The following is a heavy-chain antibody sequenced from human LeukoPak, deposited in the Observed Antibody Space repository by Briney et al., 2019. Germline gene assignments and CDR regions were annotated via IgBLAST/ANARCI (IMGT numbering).Heavy chain of an antibody. CDR1: GFPVSRNY. J-gene: IGHJ4*02. D-gene: IGHD3-10*01. V-gene: IGHV3-53*01. Sequence: GVSLRLLCAASGFPVSRNYMSWVRQSPGRGLEWVSFIYSGGSTYYADSVKDRFTISRDNSKNTLYLQMNSLRAEDTAVYYCASQSVGYYGSGSSASDYWGQGTLVTVSS. CDR3: ASQSVGYYGSGSSASDY. CDR2: IYSGGST.